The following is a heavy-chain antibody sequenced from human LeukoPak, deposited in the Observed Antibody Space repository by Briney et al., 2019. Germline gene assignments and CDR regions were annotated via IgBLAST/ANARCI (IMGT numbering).Heavy chain of an antibody. CDR3: LAWTDGGNY. Sequence: GGSLRLSCAASGFTVSSNYMSWVRQAPGKGLEWVVNISPDGSIERYVASVKGRFTISRDYATNSLFLQMNSLRVEDTAVYYCLAWTDGGNYWGQGTRVTVSS. CDR1: GFTVSSNY. J-gene: IGHJ4*02. D-gene: IGHD3/OR15-3a*01. CDR2: ISPDGSIE. V-gene: IGHV3-7*03.